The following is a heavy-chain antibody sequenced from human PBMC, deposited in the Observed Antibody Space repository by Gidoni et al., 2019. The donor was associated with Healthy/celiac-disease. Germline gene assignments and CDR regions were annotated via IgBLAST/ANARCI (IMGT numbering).Heavy chain of an antibody. CDR1: GFTFSSYA. CDR3: AKGAMAAAGIDY. V-gene: IGHV3-23*01. Sequence: EVQLLESGGGLVHPGGSLRVACAAAGFTFSSYAMSWVRQAPGKGLEWGSSISATGRTTYYAGSVKGRFTVSRDTPKNTLYLQMNSLRAEATAIYYCAKGAMAAAGIDYCGQGTLVTVSS. D-gene: IGHD6-13*01. CDR2: ISATGRTT. J-gene: IGHJ4*02.